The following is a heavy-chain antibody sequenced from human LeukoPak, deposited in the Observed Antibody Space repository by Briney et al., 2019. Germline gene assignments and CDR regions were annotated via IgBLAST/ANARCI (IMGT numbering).Heavy chain of an antibody. J-gene: IGHJ4*02. D-gene: IGHD3-10*01. CDR3: ARDLMVRGARGY. CDR2: IIPIIGTP. CDR1: GGTFSSYA. V-gene: IGHV1-69*05. Sequence: GASVKVSCKASGGTFSSYAISWVRQAPGQGLEWMGGIIPIIGTPKFAQKFQGRVTITTDEPTTTVYMELSRLRFEDTAVYYCARDLMVRGARGYWGQGTLVTVSS.